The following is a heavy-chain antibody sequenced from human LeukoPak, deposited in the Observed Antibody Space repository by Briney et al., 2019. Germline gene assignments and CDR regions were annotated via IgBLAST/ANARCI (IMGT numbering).Heavy chain of an antibody. CDR1: GFTFSSYG. J-gene: IGHJ4*02. Sequence: GGSLRLSCAASGFTFSSYGMSLVRQAPGKGLEWVSAISGSGGSTYYADSVKGRFTISRDNSKNTLYLQMNSLRAEDTAVYYCAPRITSYDYVWGSYRWWGQGTLVTVSS. CDR2: ISGSGGST. D-gene: IGHD3-16*02. CDR3: APRITSYDYVWGSYRW. V-gene: IGHV3-23*01.